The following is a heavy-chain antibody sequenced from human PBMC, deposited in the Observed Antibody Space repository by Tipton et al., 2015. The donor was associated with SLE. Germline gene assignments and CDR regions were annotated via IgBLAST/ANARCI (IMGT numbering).Heavy chain of an antibody. D-gene: IGHD6-13*01. Sequence: LRLSCAVYGGSFSGYYWSWIRQPPGKGLEWIGEINHSGSTNYNPSLKSRVTISVDTSKNQFSLKLSSVTAADTAVYYCAIAAALDYWGQGTLVTVSS. J-gene: IGHJ4*02. CDR3: AIAAALDY. CDR2: INHSGST. V-gene: IGHV4-34*01. CDR1: GGSFSGYY.